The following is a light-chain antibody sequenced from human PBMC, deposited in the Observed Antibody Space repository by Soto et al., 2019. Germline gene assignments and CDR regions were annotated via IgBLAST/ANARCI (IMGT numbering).Light chain of an antibody. Sequence: DIQMTQSPSSLSGSLGDRVTSTFRASQSIGIYLNWYQKKPGKAPKLLIHAASTLQSGAPSTFSGSGYGTDFALTISSLQPEDIATYYCHQTFANPWTFAHGTKVDIK. CDR1: QSIGIY. J-gene: IGKJ1*01. V-gene: IGKV1-39*01. CDR3: HQTFANPWT. CDR2: AAS.